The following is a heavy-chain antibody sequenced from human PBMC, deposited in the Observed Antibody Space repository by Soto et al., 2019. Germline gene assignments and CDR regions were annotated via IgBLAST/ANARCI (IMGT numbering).Heavy chain of an antibody. V-gene: IGHV3-74*01. Sequence: EVQLVESGGGLVQPGGSLRLSCEASRGAFGDYWMHWVRQAPGKGLVWVSRINRDANDIIYADSVKGRFTASRDNAKNMVFLQMNSLRVEDTAVYYCARDVPNNWFDSWGQGTVVTVSS. CDR2: INRDANDI. CDR1: RGAFGDYW. J-gene: IGHJ5*01. D-gene: IGHD3-10*02. CDR3: ARDVPNNWFDS.